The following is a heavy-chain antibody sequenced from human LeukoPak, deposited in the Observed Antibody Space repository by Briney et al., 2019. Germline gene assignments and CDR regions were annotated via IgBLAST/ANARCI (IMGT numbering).Heavy chain of an antibody. Sequence: SETLSLTCTVSGGSISSNSYYWGWIRQPPGKGLEWIGSIYYSGSTYYNPSLKSRVTISVDTSKNQFSLKLSSVTAADTAVYYCARSPGEGYYYYYYMDVWGKGTTVTVSS. J-gene: IGHJ6*03. CDR2: IYYSGST. CDR3: ARSPGEGYYYYYYMDV. D-gene: IGHD7-27*01. CDR1: GGSISSNSYY. V-gene: IGHV4-39*07.